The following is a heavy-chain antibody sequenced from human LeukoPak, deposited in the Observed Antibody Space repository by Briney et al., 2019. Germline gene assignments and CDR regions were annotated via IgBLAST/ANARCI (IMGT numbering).Heavy chain of an antibody. CDR3: ARIIAGPDFFDY. J-gene: IGHJ4*02. V-gene: IGHV2-70*11. Sequence: SGPTLVNPTQTLTLTCTFSGFSLTTNKMCVSWIRQPPGKALEWLARIDWDDDKYYSTSLKTRLTISTDTSKNQVVLTMTNVDLVDTATYYCARIIAGPDFFDYWGQGTLITVSS. D-gene: IGHD2-21*01. CDR2: IDWDDDK. CDR1: GFSLTTNKMC.